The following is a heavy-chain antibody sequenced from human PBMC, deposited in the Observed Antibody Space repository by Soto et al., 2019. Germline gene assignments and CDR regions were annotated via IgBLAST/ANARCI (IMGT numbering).Heavy chain of an antibody. J-gene: IGHJ4*02. CDR2: IYHGGNT. CDR1: GFTVSSNH. Sequence: VQLVESGGGLIQPGGSLRLSCAASGFTVSSNHMTWIRQAPGRGPEWVSTIYHGGNTYYADSVKGRFVISRDNSKNMLYLQMNSLRAEDTAVYYCATGVDTAKDCYWGQGTLVTVSS. CDR3: ATGVDTAKDCY. D-gene: IGHD5-18*01. V-gene: IGHV3-53*01.